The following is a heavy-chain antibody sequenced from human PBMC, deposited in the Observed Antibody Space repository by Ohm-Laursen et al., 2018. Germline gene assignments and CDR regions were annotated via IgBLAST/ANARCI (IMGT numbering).Heavy chain of an antibody. V-gene: IGHV3-7*01. CDR1: GFTFSEVW. CDR3: ARGLYYYDSSGYYYDYYYYGMDV. D-gene: IGHD3-22*01. Sequence: SLRLSCAASGFTFSEVWMSWVRQAPGKGLEWVADIQENGSEKRYVDSVKGRFTISRDNAKNTLYLQMNSLRAEDTAVYYCARGLYYYDSSGYYYDYYYYGMDVWGQGTTVTVSS. J-gene: IGHJ6*02. CDR2: IQENGSEK.